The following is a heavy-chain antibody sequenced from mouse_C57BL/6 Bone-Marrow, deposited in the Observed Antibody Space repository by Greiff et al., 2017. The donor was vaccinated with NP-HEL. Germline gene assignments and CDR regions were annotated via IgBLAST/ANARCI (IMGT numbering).Heavy chain of an antibody. Sequence: QVQLQQPGAELVRPGTSVKLSCTASGYTFTSYWMHWVKQRPGQGLEWIGVIDSSDSYTNYHQKIKGKATATVDTSSITAYMQRSSLTSEDAAVYYCARAPITTNFDDWGQGTTLTVSS. CDR2: IDSSDSYT. CDR1: GYTFTSYW. D-gene: IGHD1-2*01. V-gene: IGHV1-59*01. CDR3: ARAPITTNFDD. J-gene: IGHJ2*01.